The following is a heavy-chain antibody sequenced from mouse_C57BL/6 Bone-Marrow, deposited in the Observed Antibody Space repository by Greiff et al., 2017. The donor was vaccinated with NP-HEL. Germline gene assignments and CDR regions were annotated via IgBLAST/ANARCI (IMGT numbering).Heavy chain of an antibody. CDR1: GYAFSSSW. D-gene: IGHD3-2*02. Sequence: QVQLKESGPELVKPGASVKISCKASGYAFSSSWMNWVKQRPGKGLEWIGRIYPGDGDTNYNGKFKGKATLTADKSSRTAYMQLSSLTSEDSAVYFCARGGAQAYEDWGQGTTLTVSS. CDR3: ARGGAQAYED. V-gene: IGHV1-82*01. CDR2: IYPGDGDT. J-gene: IGHJ2*01.